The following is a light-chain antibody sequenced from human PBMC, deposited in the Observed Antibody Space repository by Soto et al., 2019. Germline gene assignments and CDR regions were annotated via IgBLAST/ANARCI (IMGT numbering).Light chain of an antibody. Sequence: EIVLTQSPCTLSSSPGERATITCRASQSVSSSYIAWYQQKRGLAPRRLIYGTSSRASGVPERFSGSGSGTEFTLTISRLEPEDFAVYYCQQYGSSLWTFGQGTKVDI. V-gene: IGKV3-20*01. CDR3: QQYGSSLWT. CDR1: QSVSSSY. CDR2: GTS. J-gene: IGKJ1*01.